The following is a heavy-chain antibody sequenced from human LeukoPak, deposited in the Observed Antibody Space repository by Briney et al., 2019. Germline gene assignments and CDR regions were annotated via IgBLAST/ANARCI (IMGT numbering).Heavy chain of an antibody. CDR1: GFTVSSNY. D-gene: IGHD1-26*01. J-gene: IGHJ4*02. CDR2: IYSGGST. CDR3: ARKSGSYYAGGGYFDY. V-gene: IGHV3-66*02. Sequence: GGSLRLSCAASGFTVSSNYMSWVRQAPGKGLEWVSVIYSGGSTYYADSVKGRFTISRDNSKNTLYLQMNSLRAEDTAVYYCARKSGSYYAGGGYFDYWGQGTLVTVSS.